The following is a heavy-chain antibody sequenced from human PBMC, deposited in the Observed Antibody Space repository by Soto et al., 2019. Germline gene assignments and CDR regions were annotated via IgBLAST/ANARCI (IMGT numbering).Heavy chain of an antibody. V-gene: IGHV3-23*01. CDR3: AKDYYYDSSGPLGY. Sequence: GGSLRLSCAASGFILSSYAMSWVRQAPGKGLEWVSAISGSGGSTYYADSVKGRFTISRDNSKNTLYLQMNSLRAEDTAVYYCAKDYYYDSSGPLGYWGQGTLVTVSS. CDR2: ISGSGGST. D-gene: IGHD3-22*01. CDR1: GFILSSYA. J-gene: IGHJ4*02.